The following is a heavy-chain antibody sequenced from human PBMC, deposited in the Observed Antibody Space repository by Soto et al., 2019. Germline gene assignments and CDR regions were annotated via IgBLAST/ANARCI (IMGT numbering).Heavy chain of an antibody. CDR3: ASSRAAGYYYGSSGYYSSY. CDR2: INPSGGST. CDR1: GYTVTSYY. D-gene: IGHD3-22*01. V-gene: IGHV1-46*01. Sequence: ASVKVSCKVSGYTVTSYYMHWVRQAPGQGLEWMGIINPSGGSTSYAQKFQGRVTMTRDTSTSTVYMELSSLRSEDTAVYYCASSRAAGYYYGSSGYYSSYWGQGTRGTVSS. J-gene: IGHJ4*02.